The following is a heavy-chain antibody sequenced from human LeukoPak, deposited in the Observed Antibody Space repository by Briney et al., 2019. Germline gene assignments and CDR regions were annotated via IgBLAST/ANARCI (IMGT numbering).Heavy chain of an antibody. CDR2: IYTSGST. V-gene: IGHV4-4*07. D-gene: IGHD3-3*01. Sequence: SSETLSLTCTVSGGSISSYYWSWIRQPAGKGLEWIGRIYTSGSTNYNPSLKSRVTMSVDTSKNQFSLKLSSVTAADTAVYYCARALYDFWSGYPHGNWFDPWGQGTLVTVSS. CDR3: ARALYDFWSGYPHGNWFDP. CDR1: GGSISSYY. J-gene: IGHJ5*02.